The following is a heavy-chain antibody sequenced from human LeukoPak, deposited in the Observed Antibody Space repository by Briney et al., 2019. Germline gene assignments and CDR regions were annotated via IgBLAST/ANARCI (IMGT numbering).Heavy chain of an antibody. CDR1: GGSISSGSYY. J-gene: IGHJ6*03. Sequence: SQTLSLTCTVSGGSISSGSYYWSWIRQPAGKGLEWIGRIYTSGSTNYNPSLKSRVTISVDTSKNQFSLKLSSVTAADTAVYYCARTSGSIVVPAPYYYYYYMDVWGKGTTVTVSS. D-gene: IGHD2-2*01. CDR2: IYTSGST. CDR3: ARTSGSIVVPAPYYYYYYMDV. V-gene: IGHV4-61*02.